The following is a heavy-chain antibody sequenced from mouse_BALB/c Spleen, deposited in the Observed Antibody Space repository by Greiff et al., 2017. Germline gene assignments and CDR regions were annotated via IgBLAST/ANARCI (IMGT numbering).Heavy chain of an antibody. CDR1: GYTFTSYW. J-gene: IGHJ1*01. Sequence: EVQLQQSGTVLARPGASVKMSCKASGYTFTSYWMHWVKQRPGQGLEWIGAIYPGNSDTSYNQKFKGKAKLTAVTSTSTAYMELSSLTNEDSAVYYCTRADYYGSSYPYRYVDVRSAGMTVTVSS. D-gene: IGHD1-1*01. CDR2: IYPGNSDT. CDR3: TRADYYGSSYPYRYVDV. V-gene: IGHV1-5*01.